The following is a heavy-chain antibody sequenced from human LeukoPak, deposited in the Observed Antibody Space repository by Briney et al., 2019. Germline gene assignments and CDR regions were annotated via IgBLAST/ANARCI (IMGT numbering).Heavy chain of an antibody. CDR2: IYTSGST. V-gene: IGHV4-4*07. CDR1: GGSISSYY. CDR3: ASTYYDILTGYGSQFDY. J-gene: IGHJ4*02. D-gene: IGHD3-9*01. Sequence: SETLSLTCTVSGGSISSYYWSWIRQPAGKGLEWIRRIYTSGSTNYNPSLKSRVTMSVDTSKNQFSLKLSSVTAADTAVYYCASTYYDILTGYGSQFDYWGQGTLVTVSS.